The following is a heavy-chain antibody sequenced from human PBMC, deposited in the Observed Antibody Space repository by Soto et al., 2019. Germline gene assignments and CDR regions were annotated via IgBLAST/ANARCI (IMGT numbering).Heavy chain of an antibody. Sequence: SETLSLTCTVSGGSISSGDYYWSWIRQPPGKGLEWIGYIYYGGRTYYNPSLKSRVGILVDTSKNQFSLNLNSVTAADTAVYYCARWVEVSLDYFDSWGQGTPVTVSS. CDR3: ARWVEVSLDYFDS. CDR2: IYYGGRT. V-gene: IGHV4-30-4*01. D-gene: IGHD1-20*01. CDR1: GGSISSGDYY. J-gene: IGHJ4*02.